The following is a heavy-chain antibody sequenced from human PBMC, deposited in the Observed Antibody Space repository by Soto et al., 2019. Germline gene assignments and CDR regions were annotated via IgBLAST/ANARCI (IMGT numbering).Heavy chain of an antibody. CDR3: AKGNSGRYYYGMDV. V-gene: IGHV3-23*01. D-gene: IGHD1-1*01. Sequence: PVGSLRLSCAAFGFTFSSYAMSWVRQAPGKGLEWVSAISDSGGGTYYADSVKGRFTISRDNSKNTLYLQMNSLRAEDTAVYYCAKGNSGRYYYGMDVWGQGTTVTVSS. J-gene: IGHJ6*02. CDR1: GFTFSSYA. CDR2: ISDSGGGT.